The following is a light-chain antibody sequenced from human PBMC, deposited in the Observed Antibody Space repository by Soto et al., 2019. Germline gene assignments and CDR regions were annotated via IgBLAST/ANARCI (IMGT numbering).Light chain of an antibody. J-gene: IGLJ3*02. CDR3: SSSTTTTSLVV. CDR1: SSDIGGYNY. Sequence: QSALTQPASVSGSPGQSITISCTGTSSDIGGYNYVSWYQQYPGKVPKLVIYDVSHRPSGVSNRFSGSKSGNTAYLTISGLQAEDEADYYCSSSTTTTSLVVLGGGTKLTVL. V-gene: IGLV2-14*01. CDR2: DVS.